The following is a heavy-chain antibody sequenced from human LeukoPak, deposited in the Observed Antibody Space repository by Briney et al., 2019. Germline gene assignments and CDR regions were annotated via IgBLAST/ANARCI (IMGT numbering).Heavy chain of an antibody. Sequence: GGSLRLSCEASGFTFSSYSMNWVRQAPGQGLEWLSYISSSSGIIYYADSVKGRFTISRDNSKNSLYLQMNSLRDEDTAVYYCASDGDRSGYYGAFDIWGQGTMVTVSS. CDR3: ASDGDRSGYYGAFDI. CDR1: GFTFSSYS. CDR2: ISSSSGII. V-gene: IGHV3-48*02. J-gene: IGHJ3*02. D-gene: IGHD3-22*01.